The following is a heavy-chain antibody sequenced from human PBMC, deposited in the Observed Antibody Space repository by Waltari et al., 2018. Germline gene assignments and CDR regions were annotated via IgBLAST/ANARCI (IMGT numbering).Heavy chain of an antibody. J-gene: IGHJ4*02. D-gene: IGHD3-3*01. CDR3: ARGYDFWSGYIGY. V-gene: IGHV3-23*01. CDR1: GFTFSSYA. CDR2: SSGSGGST. Sequence: EVQLLESGGGLVQPGGSLRLSCAASGFTFSSYAMSWVRQAPGKGLEWVSASSGSGGSTYYADSVKGRFTISRDNSKNTLYLQMNSLRAEDTAVYYCARGYDFWSGYIGYWGQGTLVTVSS.